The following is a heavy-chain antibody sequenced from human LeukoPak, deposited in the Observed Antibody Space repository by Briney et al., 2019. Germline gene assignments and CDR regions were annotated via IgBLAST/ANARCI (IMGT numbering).Heavy chain of an antibody. V-gene: IGHV3-21*01. CDR1: GFTFSSYS. CDR3: AGSSGSYYPFDY. CDR2: ISSSSSYI. D-gene: IGHD1-26*01. J-gene: IGHJ4*02. Sequence: PGGSLRLSCAASGFTFSSYSMNWVRQAPGKGLEWVSSISSSSSYIYYADSVKGRFTISRDNAKNSLYLQMNSLRAEDTAVYYCAGSSGSYYPFDYWGQGTLVTVSS.